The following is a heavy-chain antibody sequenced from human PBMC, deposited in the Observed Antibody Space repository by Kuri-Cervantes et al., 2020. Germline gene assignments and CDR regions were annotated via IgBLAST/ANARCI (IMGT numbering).Heavy chain of an antibody. V-gene: IGHV4-4*02. J-gene: IGHJ3*02. Sequence: SETLSLTCAVSGGSISTNNWWSWVRQSPGKGLEWIGEISHRGSTNYNPSLKSRVTMSIDKSKNQFSLKLSSVTAADTAIFYCAREARNYYDSATLGAYVIWGQGTMVTVSS. CDR2: ISHRGST. D-gene: IGHD3-22*01. CDR3: AREARNYYDSATLGAYVI. CDR1: GGSISTNNW.